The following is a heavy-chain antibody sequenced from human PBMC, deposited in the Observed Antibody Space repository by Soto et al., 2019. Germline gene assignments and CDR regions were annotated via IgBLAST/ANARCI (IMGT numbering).Heavy chain of an antibody. V-gene: IGHV4-39*01. Sequence: PSETLSLTCTVSGGSISSSSYYWGWIRQPPGKGLEWIGSIYYSGSTYYKPSLKSRVTISVDTSKNQFSLKLSSVTAADTAVYYFATLDYSGYDNLHFDYWGQGTLVTVSS. CDR2: IYYSGST. J-gene: IGHJ4*02. CDR1: GGSISSSSYY. CDR3: ATLDYSGYDNLHFDY. D-gene: IGHD5-12*01.